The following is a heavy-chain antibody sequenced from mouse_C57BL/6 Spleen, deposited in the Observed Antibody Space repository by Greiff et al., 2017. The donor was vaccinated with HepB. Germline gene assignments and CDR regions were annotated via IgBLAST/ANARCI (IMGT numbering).Heavy chain of an antibody. CDR3: ARSGIVTRSMDY. CDR1: GYTFTSYW. Sequence: QVQLQQSGAELVKPGASVKLSCKASGYTFTSYWMHWVKQRPGQGLEWIGMIHPDSGSTNYNEKFKSKATLTADKSSSTAYMQLSSLTSEDSAVYYCARSGIVTRSMDYWGQGTSVTVSS. CDR2: IHPDSGST. J-gene: IGHJ4*01. V-gene: IGHV1-64*01. D-gene: IGHD2-3*01.